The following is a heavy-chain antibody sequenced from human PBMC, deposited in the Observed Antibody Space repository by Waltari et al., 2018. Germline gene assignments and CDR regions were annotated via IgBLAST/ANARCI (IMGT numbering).Heavy chain of an antibody. V-gene: IGHV4-34*01. D-gene: IGHD3-10*01. CDR2: IDRSGNT. Sequence: QVQLQQWGAGLLKPSETLSLTCAVSSGSLSNYYWNWIRQTPGKGLECIGDIDRSGNTNYNAPLMSRLTISRDSSKSHFSLRLESVTAADTAVYYCARSPRFGVGSYQFDSWGQGTLVTVSS. J-gene: IGHJ4*02. CDR1: SGSLSNYY. CDR3: ARSPRFGVGSYQFDS.